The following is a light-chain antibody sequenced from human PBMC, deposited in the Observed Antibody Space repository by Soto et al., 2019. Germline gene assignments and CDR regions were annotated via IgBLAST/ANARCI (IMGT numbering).Light chain of an antibody. Sequence: QSALTQPPSASGSPGQSVTISCTGTNTDIGGHKYVSWYQHHPGKAPKLLIYEVSERPSGVPDRFSGSKSGNAASLTVSGLQADDEAMYYCSSYTGTNNFVLFGGGTSSPS. J-gene: IGLJ2*01. V-gene: IGLV2-8*01. CDR3: SSYTGTNNFVL. CDR2: EVS. CDR1: NTDIGGHKY.